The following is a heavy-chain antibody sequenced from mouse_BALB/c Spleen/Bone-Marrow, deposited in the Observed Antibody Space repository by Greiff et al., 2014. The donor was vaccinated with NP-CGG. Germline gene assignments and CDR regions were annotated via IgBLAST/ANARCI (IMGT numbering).Heavy chain of an antibody. J-gene: IGHJ4*01. CDR3: VRENYDYDGDAMDY. CDR2: INPSSGYT. V-gene: IGHV1-4*02. Sequence: QVHVKQSAAELARPGASVKMSCKTSGYTLTYYTMHWVKQRPGQGLEWIGYINPSSGYTDYNQKFKDKTTLTTDKSSSTAYLQLSSLTSEDSAVYYCVRENYDYDGDAMDYWGQGTSVTVSS. CDR1: GYTLTYYT. D-gene: IGHD2-4*01.